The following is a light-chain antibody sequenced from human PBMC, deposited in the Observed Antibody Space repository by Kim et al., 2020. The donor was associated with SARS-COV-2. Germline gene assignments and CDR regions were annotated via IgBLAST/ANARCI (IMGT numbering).Light chain of an antibody. V-gene: IGKV1-5*03. CDR1: QSISSW. Sequence: SASVGDRVTITCRASQSISSWLAWYQQKPGKAPKLLIQKASTLESGVPSRFSGSGSGTEFTLTIISLQPDDFASYHCQQYKSYPYTFGQGTKLEI. CDR2: KAS. CDR3: QQYKSYPYT. J-gene: IGKJ2*01.